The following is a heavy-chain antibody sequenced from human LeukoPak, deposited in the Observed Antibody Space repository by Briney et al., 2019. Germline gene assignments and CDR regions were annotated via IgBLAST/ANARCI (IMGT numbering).Heavy chain of an antibody. V-gene: IGHV3-64*01. CDR1: GFTFSSYA. D-gene: IGHD6-6*01. CDR2: ISSNGGST. J-gene: IGHJ4*02. CDR3: AKDHPSSVPEY. Sequence: GGSLRLSCAASGFTFSSYAMHWVRQAPGKGLEYVSAISSNGGSTYYANSVKGRFTISRDNSKNTLYLQMNSLRAEDTAVYYCAKDHPSSVPEYWGQGTLVTVSS.